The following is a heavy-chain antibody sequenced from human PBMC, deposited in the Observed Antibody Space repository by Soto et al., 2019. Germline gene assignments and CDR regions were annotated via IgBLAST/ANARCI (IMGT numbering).Heavy chain of an antibody. Sequence: ASVKVSCKASGYTFTSYGISWVRHAPGQGLEWMGWISAYNGNTNYAQKLQGRVTMTTDTSTSTAYMELRSLRSDDTAVYYCARDGRGAYYDILTGSFDYWGQGTLVTVSS. CDR2: ISAYNGNT. D-gene: IGHD3-9*01. V-gene: IGHV1-18*01. J-gene: IGHJ4*02. CDR1: GYTFTSYG. CDR3: ARDGRGAYYDILTGSFDY.